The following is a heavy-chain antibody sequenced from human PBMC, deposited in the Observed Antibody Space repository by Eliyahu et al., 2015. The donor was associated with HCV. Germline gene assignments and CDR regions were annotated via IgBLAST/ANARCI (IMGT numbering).Heavy chain of an antibody. Sequence: QVQLVESGGGLVKPGGSLRLSCAASGFXFSAYYMXWIRQAPGKGLEWVSYISSSSSYTNYADSVKGRFTISRDNAKNSLYLQMNSLRAEDTAVYYCARERAPMSEWLPSYWGQGTLVTVSS. V-gene: IGHV3-11*05. J-gene: IGHJ4*02. CDR1: GFXFSAYY. CDR2: ISSSSSYT. D-gene: IGHD5-12*01. CDR3: ARERAPMSEWLPSY.